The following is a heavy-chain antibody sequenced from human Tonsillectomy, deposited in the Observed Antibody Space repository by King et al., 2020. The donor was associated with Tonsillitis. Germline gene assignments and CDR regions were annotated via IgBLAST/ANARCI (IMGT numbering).Heavy chain of an antibody. J-gene: IGHJ4*02. CDR1: GFTFDDYA. CDR2: ISWNSGSI. CDR3: AEDAGDSSKVRGTPNFDY. Sequence: VQLVESGGGLVQPGRSLRLSCAASGFTFDDYAMHWVRQAPGKGLEWVSGISWNSGSIGYADSVKGRFTLSRDNAKNSLYLQMNRLRAEDTALYYCAEDAGDSSKVRGTPNFDYWGQGTLVTVSS. D-gene: IGHD6-13*01. V-gene: IGHV3-9*01.